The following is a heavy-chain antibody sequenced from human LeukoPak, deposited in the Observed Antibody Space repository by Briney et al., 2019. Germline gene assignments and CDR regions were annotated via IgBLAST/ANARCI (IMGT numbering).Heavy chain of an antibody. Sequence: SQTLSLTCTVSGGSISSGDYYWIRIRQPPGKGLEWIGYIYYSGSTYYNPSLKSRLTISVDTSKNQFSLNLSSVTAADTAVYYCARGASDSSGYYPYWGQGTLVTVSS. J-gene: IGHJ4*02. CDR2: IYYSGST. CDR3: ARGASDSSGYYPY. D-gene: IGHD3-22*01. V-gene: IGHV4-30-4*01. CDR1: GGSISSGDYY.